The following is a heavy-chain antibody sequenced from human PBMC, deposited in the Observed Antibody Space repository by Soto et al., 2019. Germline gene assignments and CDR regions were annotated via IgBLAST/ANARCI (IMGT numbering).Heavy chain of an antibody. D-gene: IGHD4-17*01. CDR1: GFTVSSNY. V-gene: IGHV3-66*01. CDR2: IYSGGST. Sequence: GGSLRLSCAASGFTVSSNYMSWVRQAPGKGLEWVSVIYSGGSTYYADSVKGRFTISRDNSKNTLYLQMNSLRAEDTAVYYCARGHRNVGPYGDSTFNYYMDVWGKGTTVTVSS. CDR3: ARGHRNVGPYGDSTFNYYMDV. J-gene: IGHJ6*03.